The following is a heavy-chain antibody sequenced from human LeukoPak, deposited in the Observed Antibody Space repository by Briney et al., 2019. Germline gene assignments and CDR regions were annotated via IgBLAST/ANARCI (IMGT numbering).Heavy chain of an antibody. D-gene: IGHD2-15*01. V-gene: IGHV1-2*02. J-gene: IGHJ5*02. CDR2: INPNSGGT. CDR3: ARGNEGYCSGGSCYVGAWFDP. Sequence: ASVKVSCKASGYTFTAYYMHWVRPAPGQGLEYMGWINPNSGGTSYAQRFQGRVTMTRDTSISTAYMELSRLRSDDTAVYYCARGNEGYCSGGSCYVGAWFDPWGQGTRVTVSS. CDR1: GYTFTAYY.